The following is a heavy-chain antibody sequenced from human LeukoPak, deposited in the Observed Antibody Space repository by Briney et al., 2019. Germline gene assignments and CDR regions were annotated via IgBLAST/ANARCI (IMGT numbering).Heavy chain of an antibody. CDR1: GFNLSRNG. Sequence: GGSVRPSCAASGFNLSRNGMHWVRQAPGKGLEWVAFIRYDGTKKFYGDSVRGRFTISRDNSKNTVYLQMNSLRDDDTAVYYCARDFDDVNGDYYYIPDDWGEAIPATVSS. CDR3: ARDFDDVNGDYYYIPDD. J-gene: IGHJ4*02. D-gene: IGHD4-17*01. CDR2: IRYDGTKK. V-gene: IGHV3-30*02.